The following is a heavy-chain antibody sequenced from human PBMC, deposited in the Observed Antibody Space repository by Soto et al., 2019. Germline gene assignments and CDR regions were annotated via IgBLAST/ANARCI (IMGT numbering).Heavy chain of an antibody. J-gene: IGHJ6*02. V-gene: IGHV1-18*01. D-gene: IGHD5-12*01. Sequence: GASVKLSCKASGYTFTRSGISWVRQAPGQGLEWMGWTSTYNGDTNYAQTFQGRVTMTTDTSTSTVHMEVRSLRSDDTAVYYCAREGVAPYYYYGMDVWGQGTPVTVSS. CDR2: TSTYNGDT. CDR3: AREGVAPYYYYGMDV. CDR1: GYTFTRSG.